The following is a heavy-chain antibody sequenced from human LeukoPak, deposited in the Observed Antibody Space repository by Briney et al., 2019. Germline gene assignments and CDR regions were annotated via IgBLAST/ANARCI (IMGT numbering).Heavy chain of an antibody. CDR2: ISSSSSTI. CDR3: ARLTGTTGGDY. V-gene: IGHV3-48*01. D-gene: IGHD1-7*01. Sequence: PGGSLRLSCAASGFTFSSYSMNWVRQAPGKGLEWVSYISSSSSTIYYADSVKGRFTISRDNAKNSLYLQMNSLRAEDTAVYYCARLTGTTGGDYWGQGTLVTVSS. CDR1: GFTFSSYS. J-gene: IGHJ4*02.